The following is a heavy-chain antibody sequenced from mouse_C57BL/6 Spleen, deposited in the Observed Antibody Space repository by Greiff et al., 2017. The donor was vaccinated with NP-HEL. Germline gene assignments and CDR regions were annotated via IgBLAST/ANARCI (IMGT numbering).Heavy chain of an antibody. J-gene: IGHJ2*01. Sequence: VQLQQSGAELVKPGASVKISCKASGYAFSSYWMNWVKQRPGQGLEWIGQIYPGDGDTNYIGKFKGKATLTADKSSSTAYMQLSSLTSEDSAVYFWARFPLITTVVADYFDYWGQGTTLTVSA. D-gene: IGHD1-1*01. CDR1: GYAFSSYW. CDR3: ARFPLITTVVADYFDY. CDR2: IYPGDGDT. V-gene: IGHV1-80*01.